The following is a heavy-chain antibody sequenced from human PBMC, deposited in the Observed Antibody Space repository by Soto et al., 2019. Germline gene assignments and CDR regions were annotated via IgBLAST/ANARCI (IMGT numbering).Heavy chain of an antibody. Sequence: QVQLQESGPGLVKPSGTLSLTCAVSGDSTSNSNWWSWVRQPPGKGLEWIGEVDHSGSTNYNPSLKSRVTISIAMSKNQFSLKLSSVTAADTAVFYCARSIYGDWYFDLWGRGTLVTVTS. CDR1: GDSTSNSNW. CDR3: ARSIYGDWYFDL. V-gene: IGHV4-4*02. J-gene: IGHJ2*01. D-gene: IGHD3-3*02. CDR2: VDHSGST.